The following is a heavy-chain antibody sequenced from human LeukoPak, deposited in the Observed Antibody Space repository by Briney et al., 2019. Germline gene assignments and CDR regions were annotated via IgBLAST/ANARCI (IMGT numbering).Heavy chain of an antibody. D-gene: IGHD2-21*02. CDR1: GFTLSSHW. J-gene: IGHJ4*02. V-gene: IGHV3-30*18. CDR3: AKDLPTKCRGDCPSDY. CDR2: ISYDGSTK. Sequence: GGSLRLSCVASGFTLSSHWMHWLRLAPGKGLEWVAVISYDGSTKYYADSVKGRFTISRDNSKNTLYLQMNSLRVEDTALYYCAKDLPTKCRGDCPSDYWGQGTLVTVSS.